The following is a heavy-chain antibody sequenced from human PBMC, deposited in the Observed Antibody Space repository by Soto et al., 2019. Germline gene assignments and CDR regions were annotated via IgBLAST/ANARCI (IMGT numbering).Heavy chain of an antibody. D-gene: IGHD5-18*01. CDR1: GGSISSSGYY. J-gene: IGHJ4*02. CDR2: ISYSGSS. Sequence: QVHLQESGPGLVKPSQTLSLTCTVSGGSISSSGYYWSWIRQHPVKGLEWIGYISYSGSSYYNPSLKSRVTIPLDTSKKQFSLKLSSVTAADTAVYYCARGGIQLWPEDYWGQGTLVTVSS. CDR3: ARGGIQLWPEDY. V-gene: IGHV4-31*03.